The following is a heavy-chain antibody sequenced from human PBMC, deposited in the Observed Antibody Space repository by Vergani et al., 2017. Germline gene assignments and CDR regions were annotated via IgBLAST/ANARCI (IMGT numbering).Heavy chain of an antibody. CDR3: ARRSGGYYSGGEVHPLRSAFDV. CDR2: ISASGNA. Sequence: QVQLQASGPGRVKPSQTLSLTCTMSGGSISDGYYFWSWIRQPAGKGLEWLGHISASGNASHSPSLKKRVSMSVDTSKNQFSLTVTSVTAADTAIYFCARRSGGYYSGGEVHPLRSAFDVWGDGTVVTVSS. J-gene: IGHJ3*01. D-gene: IGHD2-15*01. CDR1: GGSISDGYYF. V-gene: IGHV4-61*02.